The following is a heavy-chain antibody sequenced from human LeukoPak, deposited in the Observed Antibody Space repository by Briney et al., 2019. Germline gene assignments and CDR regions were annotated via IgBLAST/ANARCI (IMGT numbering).Heavy chain of an antibody. CDR1: GYTFTGYY. Sequence: ASVKVSCKPSGYTFTGYYMHWVRQAPGQGLEWMGWVNPNGGATNYAQKFQGRVTMTRDTSISTAYMELSRLRSDDTAVYYCARAAVTTLPYFDYWGQGTLVTVSS. D-gene: IGHD4-17*01. CDR3: ARAAVTTLPYFDY. V-gene: IGHV1-2*02. J-gene: IGHJ4*02. CDR2: VNPNGGAT.